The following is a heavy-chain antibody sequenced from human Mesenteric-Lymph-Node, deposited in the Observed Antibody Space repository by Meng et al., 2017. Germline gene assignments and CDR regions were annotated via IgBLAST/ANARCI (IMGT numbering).Heavy chain of an antibody. CDR2: SRNKANSYST. V-gene: IGHV3-72*01. J-gene: IGHJ3*02. CDR1: GFAFSGYA. D-gene: IGHD2-21*01. Sequence: GGSLRLSCAASGFAFSGYAMNWVRQAPGKGLEWVGRSRNKANSYSTEYAASVKGRFTTSRDDSKNSLYLQMNSLKIEDTAVYYCARVTDYSNALDIWGQGTMVTVSS. CDR3: ARVTDYSNALDI.